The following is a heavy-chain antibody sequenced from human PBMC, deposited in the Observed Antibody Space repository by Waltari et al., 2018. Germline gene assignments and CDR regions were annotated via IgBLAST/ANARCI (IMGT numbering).Heavy chain of an antibody. J-gene: IGHJ4*02. Sequence: QVQLQESGPGLVKPSETLSLTCTVSGGSISSYYWSWIRQPPGKGLGWIGYIYSSGSTNYNPSLKSRVIISVDTSKNQFSLKVRSRTAADTAVYYCARDRGYQDYWGQGTLVTVSS. CDR1: GGSISSYY. CDR2: IYSSGST. D-gene: IGHD3-10*01. V-gene: IGHV4-59*01. CDR3: ARDRGYQDY.